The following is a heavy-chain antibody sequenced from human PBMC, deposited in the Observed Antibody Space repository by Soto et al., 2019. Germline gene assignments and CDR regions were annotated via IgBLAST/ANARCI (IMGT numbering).Heavy chain of an antibody. CDR2: IYYSGST. CDR1: GGSISSYY. V-gene: IGHV4-59*01. D-gene: IGHD4-17*01. CDR3: ARVVVSSLDLVPTCADIGSHDYGDYGETCYYYMDV. J-gene: IGHJ6*03. Sequence: PSETLSLTCTVSGGSISSYYWSWIRQPPGKGLEWIGYIYYSGSTNYNPSLKSRVTISVDTSKNQFSLKLSSVTAADTAVYYCARVVVSSLDLVPTCADIGSHDYGDYGETCYYYMDVWGKGTTVTVSS.